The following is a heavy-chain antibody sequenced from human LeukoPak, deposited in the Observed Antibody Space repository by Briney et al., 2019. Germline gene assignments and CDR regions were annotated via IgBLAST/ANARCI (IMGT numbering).Heavy chain of an antibody. D-gene: IGHD6-13*01. CDR2: IIHSGNT. CDR3: ARQGGSSSPYYYYYMDV. V-gene: IGHV4-38-2*01. Sequence: PSETLSLTCAVSGYSISSGYYWGWFRQPPGKGLEWIGCIIHSGNTYYNPSLKSRVSISVDTSKNHFSLKLTSVTAADSAVYYCARQGGSSSPYYYYYMDVWGKGTTVTVSS. J-gene: IGHJ6*03. CDR1: GYSISSGYY.